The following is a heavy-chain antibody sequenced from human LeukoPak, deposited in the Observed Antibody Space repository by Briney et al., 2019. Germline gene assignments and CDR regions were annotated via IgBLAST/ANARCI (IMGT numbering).Heavy chain of an antibody. V-gene: IGHV3-48*03. J-gene: IGHJ4*02. CDR2: ISSSGSTI. D-gene: IGHD3-3*01. CDR1: GFTFSSYE. CDR3: ARDQEWLGFDY. Sequence: PGGSLRLSCAASGFTFSSYEMNWVRQAPGKGLEWVSYISSSGSTIYYADSVKGRFTISRDNAKNSLYLQMNSLRAEDTAVYYCARDQEWLGFDYWDQGTLVTVSS.